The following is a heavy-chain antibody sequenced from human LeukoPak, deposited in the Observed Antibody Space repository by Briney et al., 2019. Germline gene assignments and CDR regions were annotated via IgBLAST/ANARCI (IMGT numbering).Heavy chain of an antibody. CDR1: GYTFSNYY. CDR3: ARGESGGYFDY. D-gene: IGHD2-8*02. J-gene: IGHJ4*02. Sequence: ASVKVSCKASGYTFSNYYTHWVRQAPGQGLEWMGLINPTGTGTNYAQKFRGRVTLTRDTSTTTVYMELSSLRSEDSAVYYCARGESGGYFDYWGQGTLVTVSS. CDR2: INPTGTGT. V-gene: IGHV1-46*01.